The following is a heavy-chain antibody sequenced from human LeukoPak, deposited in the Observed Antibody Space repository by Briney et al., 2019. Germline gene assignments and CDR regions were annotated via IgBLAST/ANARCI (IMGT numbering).Heavy chain of an antibody. V-gene: IGHV4-39*07. J-gene: IGHJ4*02. CDR1: GGSISSSSYY. Sequence: SETLSLTCTVSGGSISSSSYYWGWIRQPPGKGLEWIGSIYHSGSTYYNPSLKSRVTISVDTSKNQFSLKLSSVTAADTAVYYCARGVSGYPYYWGQGTLVTVSS. D-gene: IGHD3-3*01. CDR2: IYHSGST. CDR3: ARGVSGYPYY.